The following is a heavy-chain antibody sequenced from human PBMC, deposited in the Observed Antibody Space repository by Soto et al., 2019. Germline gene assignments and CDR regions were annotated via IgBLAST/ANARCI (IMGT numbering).Heavy chain of an antibody. V-gene: IGHV1-69*13. CDR2: IIPIFGTA. Sequence: ASVKVSCKASGGTFSSYAISWVRQAPGQGLEWMGGIIPIFGTANYAQKFQGRVTITADESTSTAYMELGSLRSEDTAVYYCARGLAYYDFWSGYRYDAFDIWGQGTMVTVSS. CDR3: ARGLAYYDFWSGYRYDAFDI. D-gene: IGHD3-3*01. CDR1: GGTFSSYA. J-gene: IGHJ3*02.